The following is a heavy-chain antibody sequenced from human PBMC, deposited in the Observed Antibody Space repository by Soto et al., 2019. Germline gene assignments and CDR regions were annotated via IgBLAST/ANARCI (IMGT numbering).Heavy chain of an antibody. D-gene: IGHD5-18*01. CDR1: GGSISSYY. CDR2: IYYSGST. V-gene: IGHV4-59*01. J-gene: IGHJ3*02. Sequence: SETLSLTCTVSGGSISSYYWSWIRQPPGKGLEWIGYIYYSGSTNYNPSLKSRVTISVDTSKNQFSLKLSSVTAADTAVYYCAREVISGNSYASRAFDIWGQGTMVTVSS. CDR3: AREVISGNSYASRAFDI.